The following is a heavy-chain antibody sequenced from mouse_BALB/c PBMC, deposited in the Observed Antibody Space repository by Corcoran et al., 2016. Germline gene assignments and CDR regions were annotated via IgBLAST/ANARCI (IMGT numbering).Heavy chain of an antibody. V-gene: IGHV3-6*02. CDR2: ISYDGSN. D-gene: IGHD1-1*02. J-gene: IGHJ2*01. Sequence: DVQLQESGPGLVKPSQSLSLTCSVTGYSITSGYYWNWIRQFPGNKLEWMGYISYDGSNNYNPSLKNRISITRDTSKNQFFLKLNSVTTEDTATYYCAREVELLYYFDYWGQGTTLTVSS. CDR3: AREVELLYYFDY. CDR1: GYSITSGYY.